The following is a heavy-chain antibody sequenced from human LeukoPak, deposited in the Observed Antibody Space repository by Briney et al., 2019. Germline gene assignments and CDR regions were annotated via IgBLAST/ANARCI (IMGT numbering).Heavy chain of an antibody. Sequence: GGTLRLSCAASGFTFSSYGMSWVRQAPGKGLEWVSGISGSGGSTFYADSVKDRFTISRDNSKNTLYLQMNSLRTEDTAVYYCAKIGSGSYALSWFDPWGQGTLVTVSS. CDR1: GFTFSSYG. V-gene: IGHV3-23*01. CDR3: AKIGSGSYALSWFDP. J-gene: IGHJ5*02. D-gene: IGHD3-10*01. CDR2: ISGSGGST.